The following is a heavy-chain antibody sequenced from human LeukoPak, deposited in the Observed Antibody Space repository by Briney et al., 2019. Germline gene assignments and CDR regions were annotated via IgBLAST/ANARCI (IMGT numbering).Heavy chain of an antibody. CDR3: AKTRPLDSSSWSHGDY. Sequence: GGSLRLSCAASGFTFSNKAMSWVRQAPGKGLEWVSTISGSGGSTYYADSVRGRFTISRDNSKNTLYLQMNSLRAEDTAVYYCAKTRPLDSSSWSHGDYWGQGTLVTVSS. D-gene: IGHD6-13*01. CDR2: ISGSGGST. J-gene: IGHJ4*02. CDR1: GFTFSNKA. V-gene: IGHV3-23*01.